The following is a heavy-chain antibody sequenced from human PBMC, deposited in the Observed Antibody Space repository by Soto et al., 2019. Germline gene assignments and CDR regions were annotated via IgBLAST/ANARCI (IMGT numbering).Heavy chain of an antibody. V-gene: IGHV3-23*01. CDR2: ITDSGDDT. Sequence: GGSLRLSCAASGFTFSNYAMGWVRQAPGKGLEWVSAITDSGDDTYYIDSVKGRFTISRDNSKSTLYLQMNSLRAEDTAIYYCAKLGSSSWSPHYYFDYWGQGTLVTVAS. CDR3: AKLGSSSWSPHYYFDY. J-gene: IGHJ4*02. CDR1: GFTFSNYA. D-gene: IGHD2-2*01.